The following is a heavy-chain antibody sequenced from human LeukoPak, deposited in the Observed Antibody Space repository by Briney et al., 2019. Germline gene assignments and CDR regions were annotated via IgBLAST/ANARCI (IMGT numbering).Heavy chain of an antibody. CDR3: ARGLYSGSYLDY. CDR1: GGSISSYY. D-gene: IGHD1-26*01. V-gene: IGHV4-4*07. CDR2: IYTSGST. J-gene: IGHJ4*02. Sequence: SETLSLTCTVSGGSISSYYWSWIRQPAGKGLEWIGRIYTSGSTNYNPSLKSRVTMSVDTSKNQFSLKLSSVTAADTAVYYWARGLYSGSYLDYWGQGTLVTVSS.